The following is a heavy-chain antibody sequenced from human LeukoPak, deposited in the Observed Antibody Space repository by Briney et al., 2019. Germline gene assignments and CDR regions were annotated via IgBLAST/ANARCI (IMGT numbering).Heavy chain of an antibody. CDR2: MNPSGGST. CDR1: GYIFSRYY. CDR3: ARGEPTSSVEIDY. J-gene: IGHJ4*02. V-gene: IGHV1-46*01. D-gene: IGHD1-26*01. Sequence: GASVKVSCKASGYIFSRYYMHWVRQAPGQGLEWMGIMNPSGGSTSYAQKFQGRVTMARDMSTCTVYMELSSLRSEDTAVYYCARGEPTSSVEIDYWGQGTLVTVSS.